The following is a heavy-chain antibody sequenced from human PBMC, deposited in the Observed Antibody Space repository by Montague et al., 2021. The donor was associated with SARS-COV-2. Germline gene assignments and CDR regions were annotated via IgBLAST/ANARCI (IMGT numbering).Heavy chain of an antibody. J-gene: IGHJ3*02. Sequence: TLSLTCTVAGGSFRSSYNYWVWIRQHPGKGLEWNSYIYSSGTTYYNPALRSRVTMSVDTSKNQFSLSLISVTAADTAVYYCARGMYGLLDTNDAFDIWGQGTTVSVSS. CDR3: ARGMYGLLDTNDAFDI. CDR1: GGSFRSSYNY. V-gene: IGHV4-31*03. D-gene: IGHD3-10*01. CDR2: IYSSGTT.